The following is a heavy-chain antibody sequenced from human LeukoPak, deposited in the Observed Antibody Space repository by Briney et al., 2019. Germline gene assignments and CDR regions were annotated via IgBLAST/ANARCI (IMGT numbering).Heavy chain of an antibody. J-gene: IGHJ6*02. Sequence: SQTLSLTCPVSGGSISSYYWSWIRQPPGKGLEWIGFIYYSGSTNYNPSLKSRVTISVDTSKNQFSLKLSSVTAADTAVYYCARVWAHYYGSGSSYYYYGMDVWGQGTTVTISS. CDR2: IYYSGST. CDR1: GGSISSYY. D-gene: IGHD3-10*01. CDR3: ARVWAHYYGSGSSYYYYGMDV. V-gene: IGHV4-59*01.